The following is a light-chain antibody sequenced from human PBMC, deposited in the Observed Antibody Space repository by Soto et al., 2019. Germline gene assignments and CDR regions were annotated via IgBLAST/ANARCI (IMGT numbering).Light chain of an antibody. CDR3: SSYTNSGTVL. CDR1: SSDVGGYDY. Sequence: QSALTKPASVSGSPGQSITISCTGTSSDVGGYDYVSWYQQYAGKAPKLTIYNVRNRPSGVSSRFSGSKSGNTASLTISGLQPEDEADYFCSSYTNSGTVLFGGGTKLTVL. V-gene: IGLV2-14*01. CDR2: NVR. J-gene: IGLJ2*01.